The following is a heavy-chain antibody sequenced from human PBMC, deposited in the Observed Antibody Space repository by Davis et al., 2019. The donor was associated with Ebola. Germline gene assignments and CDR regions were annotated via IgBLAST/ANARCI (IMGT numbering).Heavy chain of an antibody. CDR1: GFTFSSYW. CDR3: AKDMGTQIAARPFDYYYYGMDV. D-gene: IGHD6-6*01. V-gene: IGHV3-74*01. J-gene: IGHJ6*02. Sequence: HTGGSLRLSCAASGFTFSSYWMHWVRHAPGKGLVWVSRINSDGSSTNYADSVKGRFTISRDNAKNSLYLQMNSLRAEDTALYYCAKDMGTQIAARPFDYYYYGMDVWGQGTTVTVSS. CDR2: INSDGSST.